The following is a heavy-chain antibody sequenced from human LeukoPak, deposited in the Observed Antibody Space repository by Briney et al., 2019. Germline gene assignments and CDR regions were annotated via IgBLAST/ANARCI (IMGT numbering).Heavy chain of an antibody. CDR3: AKDSEKWELLTGYWYFDL. CDR1: GFTFSSYA. V-gene: IGHV3-23*01. J-gene: IGHJ2*01. CDR2: ISDSGGST. Sequence: GGSLRLSCAASGFTFSSYALSWVRQAPGKGLEWVSAISDSGGSTYYADSVKGRFTISRDNSNNTLYLQMNSLGAEDTAVYYCAKDSEKWELLTGYWYFDLWGRGTLVTVSS. D-gene: IGHD1-26*01.